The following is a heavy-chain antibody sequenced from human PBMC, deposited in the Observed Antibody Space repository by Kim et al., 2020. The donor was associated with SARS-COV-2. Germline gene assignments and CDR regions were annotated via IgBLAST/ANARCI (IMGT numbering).Heavy chain of an antibody. V-gene: IGHV3-15*01. Sequence: GGSLRLSCAASGFTFSNAWMNWVRQAPGKGLEWVGRIKRKTDGETTDYAAPVKARFSISRDDSKHMLYLQMNSLKTDDTAVYYCTGSWRAFDIWGQGTMVTVS. J-gene: IGHJ3*02. CDR1: GFTFSNAW. CDR3: TGSWRAFDI. CDR2: IKRKTDGETT. D-gene: IGHD3-10*01.